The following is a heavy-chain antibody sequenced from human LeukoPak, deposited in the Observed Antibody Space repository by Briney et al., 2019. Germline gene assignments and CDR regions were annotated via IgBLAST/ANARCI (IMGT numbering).Heavy chain of an antibody. CDR3: ARVSGPSSSWYALGYYYYYMDV. Sequence: PSETLSLTCAVYGGSFSGYYWSWIRQPPGKGLEWIGYIYYSGSTNYNPSLKSRVTISVDTSKNQFSLKLSSVTAADTAVYYCARVSGPSSSWYALGYYYYYMDVWGKGTTVTVSS. CDR2: IYYSGST. J-gene: IGHJ6*03. D-gene: IGHD6-13*01. V-gene: IGHV4-59*01. CDR1: GGSFSGYY.